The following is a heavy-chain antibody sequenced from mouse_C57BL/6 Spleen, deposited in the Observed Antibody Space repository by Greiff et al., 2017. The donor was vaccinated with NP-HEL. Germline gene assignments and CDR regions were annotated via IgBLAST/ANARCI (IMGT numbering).Heavy chain of an antibody. CDR2: ISSGGDYI. V-gene: IGHV5-9-1*02. D-gene: IGHD1-1*01. J-gene: IGHJ3*01. Sequence: EVNLVESGEGLVKPGGSLKLSCAASGFTFSSYAMSWVRQTPEKRLEWVAYISSGGDYIYYADTVKGRFTISRDNARNTLYLQMSSLKSEDTAMYYCTREDYYLFAYWGQGTLVTVSA. CDR1: GFTFSSYA. CDR3: TREDYYLFAY.